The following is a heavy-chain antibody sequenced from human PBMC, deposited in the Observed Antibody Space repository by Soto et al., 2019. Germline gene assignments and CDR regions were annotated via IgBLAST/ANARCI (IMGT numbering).Heavy chain of an antibody. CDR2: IYWADDK. V-gene: IGHV2-5*02. D-gene: IGHD6-19*01. Sequence: QITLKESGPTLVKPTQTLTLTCTFSGFSLSTSGVGVGWIRQPPGKALEWLALIYWADDKRYSPSLKSRLTITKDTSKNQVVLTMTNMDPVDTATYYCAHSTSSGWYENWFDPWGQGTLVTVSS. CDR3: AHSTSSGWYENWFDP. CDR1: GFSLSTSGVG. J-gene: IGHJ5*02.